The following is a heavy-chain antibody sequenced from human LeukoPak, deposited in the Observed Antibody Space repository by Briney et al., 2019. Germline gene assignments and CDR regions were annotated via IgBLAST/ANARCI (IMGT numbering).Heavy chain of an antibody. CDR1: GGSISSSSYY. Sequence: SETLSLTCTVSGGSISSSSYYWGWIRQPPGKGLEWIGSIYYSGSTYYNPSLKSRVTISVDTSRNQFSLKLSSVTAADTAVYYCARSLPYCTNGVCYYYFDYWGQGTLVTVSS. J-gene: IGHJ4*02. CDR3: ARSLPYCTNGVCYYYFDY. V-gene: IGHV4-39*01. D-gene: IGHD2-8*01. CDR2: IYYSGST.